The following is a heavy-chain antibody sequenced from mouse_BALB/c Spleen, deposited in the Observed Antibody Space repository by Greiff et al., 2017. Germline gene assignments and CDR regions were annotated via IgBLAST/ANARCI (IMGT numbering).Heavy chain of an antibody. D-gene: IGHD1-2*01. Sequence: EVMLVESGAELVKPGASVKLSCTASGFNIKDTYMHWVKQRPEQGLEWIGRIDPANGNTKYDPKFQGKATITADTSSNTAYLQLSSLTSEDTAVYYCASLLRPFAYWGQGTLVTVSA. CDR2: IDPANGNT. CDR3: ASLLRPFAY. V-gene: IGHV14-3*02. CDR1: GFNIKDTY. J-gene: IGHJ3*01.